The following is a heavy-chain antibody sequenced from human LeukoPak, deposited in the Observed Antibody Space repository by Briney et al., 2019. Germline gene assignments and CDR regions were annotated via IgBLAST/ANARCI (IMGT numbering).Heavy chain of an antibody. Sequence: PSETLSLTCAVYGGSFSGYYWSWIRQPPGKGLEWIGYIYYSGSTNYNPSLKSRVTISVDTSKNQFSLKLSSVTAADTAVYYCARGDIVVVPAAGYYFDYWGQGTLVTVSS. CDR3: ARGDIVVVPAAGYYFDY. CDR1: GGSFSGYY. V-gene: IGHV4-59*01. CDR2: IYYSGST. D-gene: IGHD2-2*01. J-gene: IGHJ4*02.